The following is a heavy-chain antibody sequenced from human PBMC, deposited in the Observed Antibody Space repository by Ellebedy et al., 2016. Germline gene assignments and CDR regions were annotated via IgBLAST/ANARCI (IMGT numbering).Heavy chain of an antibody. D-gene: IGHD5-18*01. CDR2: ITSGDII. CDR1: GFTFDDYG. J-gene: IGHJ5*01. V-gene: IGHV3-23*01. Sequence: GGSLRLSXAASGFTFDDYGMSWVRQAPGKGLEWVSGITSGDIIHYADSVKGRFTISRDQSKNTLYLQMNSLRAEDTALYYCAKGGLNADMVFDSWGRGTLVTVTS. CDR3: AKGGLNADMVFDS.